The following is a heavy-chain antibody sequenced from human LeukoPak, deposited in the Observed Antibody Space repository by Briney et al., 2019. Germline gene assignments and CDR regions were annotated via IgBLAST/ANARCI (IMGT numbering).Heavy chain of an antibody. CDR1: GFTSSNAW. D-gene: IGHD2-15*01. Sequence: GGSLRLSCAASGFTSSNAWMSWVRQAPGKGLEWVGRIKSKTDGGTTDYAAPVKGRFTISRDDSKNTLYLQMNSLKTEDTAVYYCTTICSGGSCYSEYFQHWGQGTLVTVSS. J-gene: IGHJ1*01. V-gene: IGHV3-15*01. CDR3: TTICSGGSCYSEYFQH. CDR2: IKSKTDGGTT.